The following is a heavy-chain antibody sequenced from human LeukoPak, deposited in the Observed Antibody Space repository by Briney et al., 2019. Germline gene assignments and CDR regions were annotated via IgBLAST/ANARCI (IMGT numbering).Heavy chain of an antibody. V-gene: IGHV4-39*01. J-gene: IGHJ2*01. CDR3: ARQRRGVPAATGGYWYFDL. D-gene: IGHD2-2*01. Sequence: AETLSLTCTVSGRSISSSSYYGRWSRQPPGKGLEWLGSIYYSGSPYYNPSVKSRVTISLDPSKNQFSLKLSSVTAADTAVYYCARQRRGVPAATGGYWYFDLWGRGTLVTVSS. CDR2: IYYSGSP. CDR1: GRSISSSSYY.